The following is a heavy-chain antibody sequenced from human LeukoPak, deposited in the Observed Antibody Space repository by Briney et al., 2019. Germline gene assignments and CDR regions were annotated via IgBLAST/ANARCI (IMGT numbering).Heavy chain of an antibody. V-gene: IGHV3-11*01. CDR2: ISSRSAAI. Sequence: GGSLRLSCAASGFTSSNYFMSWIRQDPGKGLEWIAYISSRSAAIYYADSVRGRFTISRDNAKSSLSLQMNSLRAEDTAVYYCARDGDGGNGRRAVSIVFWGQRTLVIVSS. J-gene: IGHJ4*02. D-gene: IGHD4-23*01. CDR3: ARDGDGGNGRRAVSIVF. CDR1: GFTSSNYF.